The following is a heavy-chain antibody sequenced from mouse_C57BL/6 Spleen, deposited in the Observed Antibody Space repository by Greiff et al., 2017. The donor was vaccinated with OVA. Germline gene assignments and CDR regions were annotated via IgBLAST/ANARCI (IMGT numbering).Heavy chain of an antibody. CDR2: IDPENGDT. Sequence: EVQLQQSGAELVRPGASVKLSCTASGFNIKDDYMHWVKQRPEQGLEWIGWIDPENGDTEYASKFQGKATITADTSSNTAYLQLSSLTSEDTAVYYCTTPPRNYAMDYWGQGTSVTVSS. V-gene: IGHV14-4*01. CDR3: TTPPRNYAMDY. CDR1: GFNIKDDY. J-gene: IGHJ4*01.